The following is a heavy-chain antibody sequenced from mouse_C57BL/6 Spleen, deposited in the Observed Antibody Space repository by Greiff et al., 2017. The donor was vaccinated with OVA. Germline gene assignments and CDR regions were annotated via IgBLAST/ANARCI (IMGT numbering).Heavy chain of an antibody. V-gene: IGHV1-50*01. CDR1: GYTFTSYW. CDR3: ARRDYGSYYFDY. D-gene: IGHD1-1*01. J-gene: IGHJ2*01. CDR2: IDPSDSYT. Sequence: VQLQQSGAELVKPGASVKLSCKASGYTFTSYWMQWVKQRPGQGLEWIGEIDPSDSYTNYNQKFKGKATLTVDTSSSTAYMQLSSLTSEDSAVYYCARRDYGSYYFDYWGQGTTLTVSS.